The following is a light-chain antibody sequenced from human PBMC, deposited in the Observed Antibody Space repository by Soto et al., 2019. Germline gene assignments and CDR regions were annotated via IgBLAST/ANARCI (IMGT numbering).Light chain of an antibody. J-gene: IGLJ2*01. Sequence: QSALSQPPSASGSPGQSVTSACTGTSSDVGGYNYVSWYQHHPGKAPKLMIYEVTKRPSGVPDRFSGSKSGNTASLTVSGLQAEDDSDYYCSSYAGSNNVVFGGGTKVTVL. CDR3: SSYAGSNNVV. CDR2: EVT. CDR1: SSDVGGYNY. V-gene: IGLV2-8*01.